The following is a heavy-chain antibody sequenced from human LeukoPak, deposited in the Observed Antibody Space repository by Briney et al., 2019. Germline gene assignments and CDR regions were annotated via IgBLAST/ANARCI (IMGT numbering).Heavy chain of an antibody. J-gene: IGHJ4*02. Sequence: ASVKVSCKASGYTFTSYYMHWVRQAPGQGLEWMGIINPSGGSTSYAQRFQGRVTMTRDMSTSTVYMELSSLRSEDTAVYYCARVSVGATKLAYFDYWGQGTLVTVSS. CDR1: GYTFTSYY. CDR2: INPSGGST. V-gene: IGHV1-46*01. CDR3: ARVSVGATKLAYFDY. D-gene: IGHD1-26*01.